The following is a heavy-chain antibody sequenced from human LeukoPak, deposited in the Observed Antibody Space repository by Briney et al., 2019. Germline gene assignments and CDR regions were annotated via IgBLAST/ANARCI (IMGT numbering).Heavy chain of an antibody. CDR3: ASNPKYDSSGYYDDY. CDR1: GGSFSGYY. CDR2: VNHSGST. J-gene: IGHJ4*02. Sequence: SETLSLTCAVYGGSFSGYYWSWIRQPPGKGLEWIGEVNHSGSTNYNPSLKSRVTISVDTSKNQFSLKLCSVTAADTAVYYCASNPKYDSSGYYDDYWGQGTLVTVSS. D-gene: IGHD3-22*01. V-gene: IGHV4-34*01.